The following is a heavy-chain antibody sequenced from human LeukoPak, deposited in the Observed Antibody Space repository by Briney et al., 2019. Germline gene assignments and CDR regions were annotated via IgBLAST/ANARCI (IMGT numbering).Heavy chain of an antibody. D-gene: IGHD7-27*01. CDR3: ARDLTGDAFDI. V-gene: IGHV4-34*01. CDR1: GGSFSGYY. CDR2: INHSGST. J-gene: IGHJ3*02. Sequence: SETLSLTCAVYGGSFSGYYRGWIRQPPGKGLEWIGEINHSGSTNYNPSLKSRVTISVDTSKNQFSLKLSSVTAADTAVYYCARDLTGDAFDIWGQGTMVTVSS.